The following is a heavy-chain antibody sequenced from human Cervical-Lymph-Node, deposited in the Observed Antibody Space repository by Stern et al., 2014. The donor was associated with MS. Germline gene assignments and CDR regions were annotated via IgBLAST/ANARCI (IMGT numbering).Heavy chain of an antibody. J-gene: IGHJ4*02. Sequence: QVQLVQAGSELRKPGASVKVSCKASGYNVTTYAMNWVRQAPGQGLEWMGWIHPKSGNPSFAQGFTGRFVFSLDTSINTAYLQITSLKAEDSAVYYCATWGAGNSPPLFYWGQGTLVTVSS. CDR3: ATWGAGNSPPLFY. CDR1: GYNVTTYA. CDR2: IHPKSGNP. V-gene: IGHV7-4-1*02. D-gene: IGHD4-23*01.